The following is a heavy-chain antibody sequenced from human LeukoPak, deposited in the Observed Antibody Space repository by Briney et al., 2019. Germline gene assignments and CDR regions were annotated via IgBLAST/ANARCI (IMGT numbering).Heavy chain of an antibody. V-gene: IGHV1-18*01. CDR1: GYTFTNYG. CDR3: ARDAPIIYTSSPNWLDP. Sequence: GASVKVSCKASGYTFTNYGISWVRQVPGQGLEWMGWISAYSSNTNYAQKLQGRVTMTTDTSTSTAYMELRSLRSDDTAVYYCARDAPIIYTSSPNWLDPWGQGTLVSVSS. CDR2: ISAYSSNT. J-gene: IGHJ5*02. D-gene: IGHD6-13*01.